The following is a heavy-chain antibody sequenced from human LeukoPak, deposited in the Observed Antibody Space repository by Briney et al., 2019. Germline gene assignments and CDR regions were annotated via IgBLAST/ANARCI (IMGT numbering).Heavy chain of an antibody. CDR3: ASSMLWSPFDY. CDR1: GDSINNYY. CDR2: ISYSGST. D-gene: IGHD5-18*01. V-gene: IGHV4-59*01. J-gene: IGHJ4*02. Sequence: PSETLSLTCTVSGDSINNYYWSWIRQPPGKGLEWIGYISYSGSTNYNPSLKSRVTMSLDTSQSQFSLKLTSVTTADTAVYYCASSMLWSPFDYWGQGTLVTVSS.